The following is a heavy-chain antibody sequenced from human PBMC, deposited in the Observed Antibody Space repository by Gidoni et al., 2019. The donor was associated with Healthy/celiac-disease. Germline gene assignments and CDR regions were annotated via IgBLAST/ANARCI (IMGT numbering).Heavy chain of an antibody. J-gene: IGHJ4*02. V-gene: IGHV4-34*01. CDR2: INHSGST. D-gene: IGHD4-17*01. CDR1: GGSFSGYY. Sequence: QVQLQQWGAGLLKPSETLSLTCAVYGGSFSGYYWSWIRQPPGKGLEWIGEINHSGSTNYNPSLKSRVTISADTSKNQFSLKLSSVTAADTAVYYCARNGDAAFDYWGQGTLVTVSS. CDR3: ARNGDAAFDY.